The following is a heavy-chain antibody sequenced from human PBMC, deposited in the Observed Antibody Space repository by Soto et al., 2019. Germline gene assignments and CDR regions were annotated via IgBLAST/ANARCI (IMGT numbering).Heavy chain of an antibody. Sequence: QVQLVQSGAEVKKPGSSVKVSCKASGGTFSSYTISWVRQAPGQGLEWMGRIIPILGIANYAQKLQGRVTITADKPTRTAYMELSSLRSEDTAVYYCARDRSDGDYDYWGQGTLVTVSS. CDR1: GGTFSSYT. CDR2: IIPILGIA. V-gene: IGHV1-69*08. D-gene: IGHD4-17*01. CDR3: ARDRSDGDYDY. J-gene: IGHJ4*02.